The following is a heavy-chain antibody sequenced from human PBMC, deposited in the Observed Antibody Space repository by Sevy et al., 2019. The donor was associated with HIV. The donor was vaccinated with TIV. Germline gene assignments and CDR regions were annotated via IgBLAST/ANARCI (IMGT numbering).Heavy chain of an antibody. CDR2: IYSGDTGDST. CDR1: GFDVNENY. CDR3: ARERLVSAGGYYNYYFGMDV. V-gene: IGHV3-53*01. J-gene: IGHJ6*02. D-gene: IGHD3-3*01. Sequence: GGSLRLSCAASGFDVNENYMSWVRQAPGKGLEWVSIIYSGDTGDSTYYADSVKGRLTISRDNSQNTLYLQINSLRPEDTAVYYCARERLVSAGGYYNYYFGMDVWGQGTTVTVSS.